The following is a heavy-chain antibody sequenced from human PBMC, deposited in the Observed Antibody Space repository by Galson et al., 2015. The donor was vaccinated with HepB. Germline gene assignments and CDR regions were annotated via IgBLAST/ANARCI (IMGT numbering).Heavy chain of an antibody. V-gene: IGHV4-34*01. CDR3: ARGGGTSSNWFDP. CDR2: INHSGST. Sequence: ETLSLTCAVYGGSFSGYYWSWIRQPPGKGLEWIGEINHSGSTNYNPSLKSRVSISVDTSKNQFSLKVSFVTAADTAVYYCARGGGTSSNWFDPWGQGTLVTVSS. J-gene: IGHJ5*02. CDR1: GGSFSGYY. D-gene: IGHD4-23*01.